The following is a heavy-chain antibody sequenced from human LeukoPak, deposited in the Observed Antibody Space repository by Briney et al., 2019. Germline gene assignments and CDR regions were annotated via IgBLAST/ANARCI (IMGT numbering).Heavy chain of an antibody. V-gene: IGHV1-18*04. CDR2: ISAYNGNT. Sequence: GASVKVSCKASGYTFTSYGISWVRQPPGQGLEWMGWISAYNGNTNYAQKLQGRVTMTTDTSTSTAYMELRSLRSDDTAVYYCAYSSSWYAGYYGMDVWGKGTMVTVSS. D-gene: IGHD6-13*01. CDR3: AYSSSWYAGYYGMDV. J-gene: IGHJ6*04. CDR1: GYTFTSYG.